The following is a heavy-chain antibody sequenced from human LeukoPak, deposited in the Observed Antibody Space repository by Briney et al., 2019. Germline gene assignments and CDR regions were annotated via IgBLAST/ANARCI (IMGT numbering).Heavy chain of an antibody. J-gene: IGHJ4*02. V-gene: IGHV3-23*01. CDR3: ATSNPTMVRGVGRGCLAY. CDR1: GFTFSSYA. CDR2: ISGSGGST. Sequence: TGGSLRLSCAASGFTFSSYAMSWVRQAPGKGLEWVSAISGSGGSTYYADSVKGRVTISRDNSKKTLYLQMNSRRDEDTGVYYCATSNPTMVRGVGRGCLAYWGQGTLVTVSS. D-gene: IGHD3-10*01.